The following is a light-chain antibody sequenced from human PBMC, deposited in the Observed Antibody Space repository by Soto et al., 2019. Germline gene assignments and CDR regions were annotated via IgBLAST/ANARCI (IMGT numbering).Light chain of an antibody. Sequence: QAVVTQEPSLTVSPGGTVTLTCGSSSGVVTSGHYPYWFQQKPGQAPRTLIYETSNKHSWTPAQFSGSLLGGKAALTLSGAQPEDEAEYYCLLSYSGAHVVFGGGTKLTVL. CDR1: SGVVTSGHY. CDR3: LLSYSGAHVV. CDR2: ETS. V-gene: IGLV7-46*01. J-gene: IGLJ2*01.